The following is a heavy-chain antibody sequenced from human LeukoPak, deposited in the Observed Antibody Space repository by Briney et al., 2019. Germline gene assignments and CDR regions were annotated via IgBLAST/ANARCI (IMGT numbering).Heavy chain of an antibody. V-gene: IGHV1-18*01. CDR2: ISAYNGNT. CDR3: ARWLVVVAATYYFDY. J-gene: IGHJ4*02. CDR1: GYTFTSYG. D-gene: IGHD2-15*01. Sequence: ASVKVSCKASGYTFTSYGVSWVRQAPGQGLEWMGWISAYNGNTNYAQKLQGRVTMTTDTSTSTAYMELRSLRSDDTAVYYCARWLVVVAATYYFDYWGQGTLVTV.